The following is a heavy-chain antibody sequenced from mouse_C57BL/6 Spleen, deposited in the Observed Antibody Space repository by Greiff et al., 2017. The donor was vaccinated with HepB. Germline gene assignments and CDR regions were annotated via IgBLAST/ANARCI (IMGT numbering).Heavy chain of an antibody. J-gene: IGHJ2*01. CDR2: INPNNGGT. CDR3: AGDYYGSGGDY. D-gene: IGHD1-1*01. CDR1: GYTFTDYY. V-gene: IGHV1-26*01. Sequence: VQLQQSGPELVKPGASVKISCKASGYTFTDYYMNWVKQSHGKSLEWIGDINPNNGGTSYNQKFKGKATLTVDKSSSTAYMELRSLTSEDSAVYYCAGDYYGSGGDYWGQGTTLTVSS.